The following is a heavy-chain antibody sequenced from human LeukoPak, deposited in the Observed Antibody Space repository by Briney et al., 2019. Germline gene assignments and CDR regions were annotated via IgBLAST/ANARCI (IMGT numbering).Heavy chain of an antibody. J-gene: IGHJ4*02. CDR3: TREDHSNYNY. CDR2: IKQDGGET. CDR1: GFPFSSYW. D-gene: IGHD4-11*01. V-gene: IGHV3-7*01. Sequence: GGSLRLSCAASGFPFSSYWMAWVRQAPGKGLEWVASIKQDGGETFYVDSVKGRVTISRDNAKNPLYLQMNSLRAEDTAVYYCTREDHSNYNYWGQGTLVTVSS.